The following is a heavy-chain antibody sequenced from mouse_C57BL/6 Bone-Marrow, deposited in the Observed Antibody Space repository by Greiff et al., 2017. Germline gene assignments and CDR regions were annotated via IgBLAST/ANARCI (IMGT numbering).Heavy chain of an antibody. V-gene: IGHV5-15*01. CDR3: ARQRYDYVYAMDY. Sequence: EVHLVESGGGLVQPGGSPKLSCAASGFTFSDYGMAWVRQAPRKGPEWVAFISNLAYSIYYADTVTGRFTISRENAKNTLYLEMSSLRSEDTAMYYCARQRYDYVYAMDYWGQGTSVTVSS. CDR2: ISNLAYSI. CDR1: GFTFSDYG. J-gene: IGHJ4*01. D-gene: IGHD2-4*01.